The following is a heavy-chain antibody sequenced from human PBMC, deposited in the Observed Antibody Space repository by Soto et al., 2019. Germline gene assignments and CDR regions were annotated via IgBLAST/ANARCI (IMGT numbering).Heavy chain of an antibody. CDR3: ARAWSSGWYFDY. Sequence: ASVKVSFKASGYTLTSYGISWVLQAPGQVLEWMGWISAYNGNTNYAQKLQGRVTMTTDTSTSTAYMELRSLRSDDTAVYYCARAWSSGWYFDYWGQGTLVTVSS. V-gene: IGHV1-18*01. CDR1: GYTLTSYG. J-gene: IGHJ4*02. CDR2: ISAYNGNT. D-gene: IGHD6-19*01.